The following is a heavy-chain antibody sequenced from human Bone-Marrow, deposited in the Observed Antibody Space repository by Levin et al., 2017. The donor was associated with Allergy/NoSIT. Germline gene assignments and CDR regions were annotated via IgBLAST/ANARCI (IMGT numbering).Heavy chain of an antibody. CDR1: GFTVSSNY. V-gene: IGHV3-53*01. Sequence: GGSLRLSCAASGFTVSSNYMSWVRQAPGKGLEWVSVIYSGGSTYYADSVKGRFTISRDNSKNTLYLQMNSLRAEDTAVYYCAREEYYYDSSGYYYWGQGTLVTVSS. J-gene: IGHJ4*02. CDR3: AREEYYYDSSGYYY. CDR2: IYSGGST. D-gene: IGHD3-22*01.